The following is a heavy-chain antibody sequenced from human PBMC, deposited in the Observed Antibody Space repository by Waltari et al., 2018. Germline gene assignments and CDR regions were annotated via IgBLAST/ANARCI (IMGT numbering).Heavy chain of an antibody. V-gene: IGHV4-34*01. CDR3: ARGQWQPRFDP. CDR2: INHSGST. D-gene: IGHD6-19*01. CDR1: GGSFSGYY. Sequence: QVQLQQWGAGLLKPSETLSPPCVVYGGSFSGYYWSWIRQPPGKGLEWIGEINHSGSTNYNASLKSRVTILGDTSKNQFSLKLSSVSAADTAVYYCARGQWQPRFDPWGQGTLVTVSS. J-gene: IGHJ5*02.